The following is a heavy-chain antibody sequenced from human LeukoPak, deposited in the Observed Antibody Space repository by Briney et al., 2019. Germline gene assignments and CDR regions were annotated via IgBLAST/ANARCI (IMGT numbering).Heavy chain of an antibody. Sequence: PSESLSLTCALYGGSFSGYYWSWIRQPPGIGLEWIGEINHSGSTNYNPSLKSRVTISVDTSKNQLSLKLSSVTAADTAVYYCARSGPAHLYDYVWGSYRYTVWFDPWGQGTLVTVSS. D-gene: IGHD3-16*02. CDR2: INHSGST. CDR1: GGSFSGYY. V-gene: IGHV4-34*01. CDR3: ARSGPAHLYDYVWGSYRYTVWFDP. J-gene: IGHJ5*02.